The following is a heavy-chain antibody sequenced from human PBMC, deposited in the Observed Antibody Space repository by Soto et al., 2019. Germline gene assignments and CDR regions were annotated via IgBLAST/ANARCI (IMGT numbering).Heavy chain of an antibody. Sequence: PGESLKISCKGSGYNFAGYWIAWVRQMPGKGLELMGIIYPSDSDTRYSPSFQGQVTISADKSLRTAYLQWTSLKASDTALYYCARTRSFTLGFYYDGMDVWGQGXTVTVSS. CDR1: GYNFAGYW. CDR3: ARTRSFTLGFYYDGMDV. CDR2: IYPSDSDT. V-gene: IGHV5-51*01. J-gene: IGHJ6*02. D-gene: IGHD6-6*01.